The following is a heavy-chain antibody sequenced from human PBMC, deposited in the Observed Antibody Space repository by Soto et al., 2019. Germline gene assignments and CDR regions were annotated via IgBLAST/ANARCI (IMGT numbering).Heavy chain of an antibody. J-gene: IGHJ5*02. CDR1: GRSISSCGYY. D-gene: IGHD5-12*01. CDR3: ARDLDQATWFDP. V-gene: IGHV4-31*03. Sequence: SETLSLTCTVSGRSISSCGYYWSWIRQHPGKGLEWIGYIYYSGSTYYNPSLKSRVTISVDTSKNQFSLKLSSVTAADTAVYYCARDLDQATWFDPWGQGTLGTAPQ. CDR2: IYYSGST.